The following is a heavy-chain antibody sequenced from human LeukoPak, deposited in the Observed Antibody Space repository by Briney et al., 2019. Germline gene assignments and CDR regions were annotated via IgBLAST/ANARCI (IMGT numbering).Heavy chain of an antibody. CDR1: RFTFSSYA. V-gene: IGHV3-23*01. Sequence: PGGSLRLSFAASRFTFSSYAMTWVRQAPGKGLEWVSIISGSGDNTYCADSVKGRFTISGDISKNTLYLQMNSLRAEDTAVYYCARGVPYYFDSSGYGMDVWGQGTTVTVSS. CDR2: ISGSGDNT. D-gene: IGHD3-22*01. CDR3: ARGVPYYFDSSGYGMDV. J-gene: IGHJ6*02.